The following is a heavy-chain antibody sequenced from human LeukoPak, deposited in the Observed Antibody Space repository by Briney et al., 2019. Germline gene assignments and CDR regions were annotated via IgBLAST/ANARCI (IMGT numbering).Heavy chain of an antibody. Sequence: SETLSLTCTVSGGSISGYYWSWIRQPPGKGLEWIGEINHSGSTNYNPSLKSRVTISVDTSKNQFSLKLSSVTAADTAVYYCARRRTGAVAGTGPLRYFDYWGQGTLVTVSS. D-gene: IGHD6-19*01. J-gene: IGHJ4*02. CDR3: ARRRTGAVAGTGPLRYFDY. CDR1: GGSISGYY. CDR2: INHSGST. V-gene: IGHV4-34*01.